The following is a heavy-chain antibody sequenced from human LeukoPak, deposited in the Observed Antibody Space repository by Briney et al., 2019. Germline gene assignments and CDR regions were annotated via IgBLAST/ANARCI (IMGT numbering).Heavy chain of an antibody. V-gene: IGHV1-3*01. CDR3: ARPYAYYYDSSGYKGWYYFDY. CDR2: INAGNGNT. CDR1: GYTFTSYA. D-gene: IGHD3-22*01. J-gene: IGHJ4*02. Sequence: ASVKVSCKASGYTFTSYAMHWVRQAPGQRLEWMGWINAGNGNTKYSQKFQGRVTITRDTSASTAYMELSSLRSEDTAVYYCARPYAYYYDSSGYKGWYYFDYWGQGTLVTVSS.